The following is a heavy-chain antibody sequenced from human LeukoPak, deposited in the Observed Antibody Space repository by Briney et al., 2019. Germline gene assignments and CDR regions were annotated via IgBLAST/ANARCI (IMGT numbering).Heavy chain of an antibody. D-gene: IGHD3-9*01. Sequence: SETLSLTCTVSGGSISSDDFYWSWIRQPPGKGLAWIGYIYHNGSTYYNPSLKSRVTTSVDTSRNQFSLKLSSVTAADTAVYYCARDSLKYYDILTGNDYYYGMDVWGQGTTVTVSS. V-gene: IGHV4-30-4*01. CDR2: IYHNGST. J-gene: IGHJ6*02. CDR3: ARDSLKYYDILTGNDYYYGMDV. CDR1: GGSISSDDFY.